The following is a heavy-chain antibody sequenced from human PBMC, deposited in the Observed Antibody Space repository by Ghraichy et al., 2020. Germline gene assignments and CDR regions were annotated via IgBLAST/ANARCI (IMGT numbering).Heavy chain of an antibody. J-gene: IGHJ3*02. V-gene: IGHV3-33*01. CDR2: IWNDGNQQ. D-gene: IGHD1-7*01. CDR1: GFTFSVYG. Sequence: GESLNISCAASGFTFSVYGMHWVRHGPGKGLEWVALIWNDGNQQSYVDSVNGRFTISRGNSKNTLYLQMNSLSAEDTAVYYCARGPWLQGTITSLDIWGQGTMVTVSS. CDR3: ARGPWLQGTITSLDI.